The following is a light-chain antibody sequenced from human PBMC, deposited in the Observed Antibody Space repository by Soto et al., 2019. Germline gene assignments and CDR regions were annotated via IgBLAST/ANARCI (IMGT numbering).Light chain of an antibody. CDR3: QQANSFPHT. CDR2: AAS. J-gene: IGKJ3*01. CDR1: KGISSW. V-gene: IGKV1D-12*01. Sequence: DIQMTQSPSSVSASVGDRVTITCRASKGISSWLAWYQQKPGKAPKLLIYAASSLQSGVPSRFSGSESGTDFTLTISSLQPEDFATYVCQQANSFPHTFGPGTKVDIK.